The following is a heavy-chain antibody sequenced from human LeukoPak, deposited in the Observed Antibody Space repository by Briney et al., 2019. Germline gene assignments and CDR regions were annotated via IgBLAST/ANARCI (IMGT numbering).Heavy chain of an antibody. CDR2: IYHSGST. CDR1: GGSISGSNW. CDR3: ARVFDSGSQAYFYYMDV. D-gene: IGHD3-10*01. Sequence: SETLSLTCAVSGGSISGSNWWSWVRHPPGKGLEWIGEIYHSGSTNYNPSLKSRVTISVDKSKNQFSLKLSSVTAADTAVYYCARVFDSGSQAYFYYMDVWGKGTTVTISS. V-gene: IGHV4-4*02. J-gene: IGHJ6*03.